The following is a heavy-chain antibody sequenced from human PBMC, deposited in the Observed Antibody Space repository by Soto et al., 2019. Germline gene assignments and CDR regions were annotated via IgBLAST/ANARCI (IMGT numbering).Heavy chain of an antibody. V-gene: IGHV4-31*03. Sequence: QVQLQESGPGLVKPSQTLSLICTVSGGSISSGGNYWSWIRQHPGKGLEWIGDTYNSGSTFYNPSLKSRIAISTDKSENQFSLRLSSVTAADTAVYYCARARTDAEGFGYYYGMDVWGQGTTVTVSS. J-gene: IGHJ6*02. CDR3: ARARTDAEGFGYYYGMDV. CDR2: TYNSGST. CDR1: GGSISSGGNY. D-gene: IGHD3-10*01.